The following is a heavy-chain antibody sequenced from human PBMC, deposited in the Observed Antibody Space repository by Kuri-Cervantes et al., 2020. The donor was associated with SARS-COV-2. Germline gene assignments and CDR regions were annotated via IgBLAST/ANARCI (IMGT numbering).Heavy chain of an antibody. V-gene: IGHV1-69*13. Sequence: SVKVSCKASGGSFSRFAISWVRQAPGEGLEWMGGILPVLGTPNYAQEFQGRVRITADGSTSTAHMELSSLRYEDTAVYYCESNPVLRSFDSLVRGDYYYYALDVWGQGTTVTVSS. CDR3: ESNPVLRSFDSLVRGDYYYYALDV. CDR2: ILPVLGTP. CDR1: GGSFSRFA. J-gene: IGHJ6*02. D-gene: IGHD3-9*01.